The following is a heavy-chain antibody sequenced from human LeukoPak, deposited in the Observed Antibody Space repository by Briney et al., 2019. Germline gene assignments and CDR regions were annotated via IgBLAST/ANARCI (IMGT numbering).Heavy chain of an antibody. D-gene: IGHD6-13*01. CDR1: GFTFSSYA. Sequence: PGRSLRLSCAASGFTFSSYAMHWVRQAPGKGLEWAAVISYDGSNKYYADSVKGRFTISRDNSKNTLYLQMNSLRADDTAVYYCARDGIKGSYSSSWTDWGQGTLLTVSS. J-gene: IGHJ4*02. CDR3: ARDGIKGSYSSSWTD. V-gene: IGHV3-30*14. CDR2: ISYDGSNK.